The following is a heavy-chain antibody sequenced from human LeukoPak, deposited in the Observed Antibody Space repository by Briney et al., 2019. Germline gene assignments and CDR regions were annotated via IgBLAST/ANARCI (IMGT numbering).Heavy chain of an antibody. Sequence: ASVKVSCKASGYTFTSYGISWVRQAPGQGLEWMGWISAYNGNTNYAQKLQGRVTMTTDTSTSTAYMELRSLRSDDTAVYYCARANTMIVVYTTSLDAFDIWGQGTMVTVSS. CDR1: GYTFTSYG. CDR3: ARANTMIVVYTTSLDAFDI. D-gene: IGHD3-22*01. CDR2: ISAYNGNT. J-gene: IGHJ3*02. V-gene: IGHV1-18*01.